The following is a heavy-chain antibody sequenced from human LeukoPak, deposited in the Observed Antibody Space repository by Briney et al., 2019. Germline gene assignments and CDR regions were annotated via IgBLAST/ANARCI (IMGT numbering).Heavy chain of an antibody. V-gene: IGHV3-53*01. Sequence: AGGSLRLSCAASGFSVSSNYMSWVRRAPGKGLEWVSVIYSGGCTYYADSVKGRFTISRDNSKNTVYLQMNSPRAEDTAIYYCARDEAFDIWGQGTMVTVSS. CDR1: GFSVSSNY. CDR2: IYSGGCT. CDR3: ARDEAFDI. J-gene: IGHJ3*02.